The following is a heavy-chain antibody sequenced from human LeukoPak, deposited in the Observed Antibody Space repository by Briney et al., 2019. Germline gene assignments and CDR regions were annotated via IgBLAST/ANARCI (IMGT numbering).Heavy chain of an antibody. J-gene: IGHJ5*02. D-gene: IGHD6-13*01. CDR2: INHSGST. Sequence: SETLSLTCAVYGGSFSGYYWSWIRQPPGEGLEWIGEINHSGSTNYNPSLKSRVTISVDTSKNQFPLKLSSVTAADTAVYYCARVFLVRLLAAASPRGWFDPWGQGTLVTVSS. CDR1: GGSFSGYY. CDR3: ARVFLVRLLAAASPRGWFDP. V-gene: IGHV4-34*01.